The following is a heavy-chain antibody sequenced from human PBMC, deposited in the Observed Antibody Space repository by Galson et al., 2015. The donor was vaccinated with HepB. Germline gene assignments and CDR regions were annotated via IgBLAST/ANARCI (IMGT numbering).Heavy chain of an antibody. D-gene: IGHD5-12*01. J-gene: IGHJ6*02. CDR1: GGTFSSYA. CDR2: IIPIFGTA. V-gene: IGHV1-69*13. CDR3: ASSEGGGYDYNYYYGMDV. Sequence: SVKVSCKASGGTFSSYAISWVRQAPGQGLEWMGGIIPIFGTANYAQKFQGRVTITADESTSTAYMELSSLRSEDTAVYYCASSEGGGYDYNYYYGMDVWGQGTTVTVSS.